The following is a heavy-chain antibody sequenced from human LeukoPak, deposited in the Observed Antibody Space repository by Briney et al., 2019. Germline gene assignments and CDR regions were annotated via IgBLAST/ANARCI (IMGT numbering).Heavy chain of an antibody. V-gene: IGHV3-48*02. CDR1: GFTFSSYN. CDR3: ARGTYCYDSSGYYHGWYIDY. Sequence: GGSLRLSCAASGFTFSSYNMNWVRQAPGKGLEWVSYISSSSSPMYNADSVKGRFTISRDSAKNSLYLQMNSLREEDTAVYYCARGTYCYDSSGYYHGWYIDYWGQGTLVTVSS. D-gene: IGHD3-22*01. J-gene: IGHJ4*02. CDR2: ISSSSSPM.